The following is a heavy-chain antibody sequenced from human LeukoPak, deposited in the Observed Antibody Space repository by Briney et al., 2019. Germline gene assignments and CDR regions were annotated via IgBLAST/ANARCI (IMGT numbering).Heavy chain of an antibody. CDR2: ISADGSNK. J-gene: IGHJ4*02. CDR3: ARDAISRGSGAYCDC. D-gene: IGHD3-10*01. V-gene: IGHV3-30*01. Sequence: GTSLRLSCAASGFTFNTYPMPWVRQAPGKGLEWVAVISADGSNKNYADSVKGRFAISRDNSWNTLYLQMNSLREEDTAVYYCARDAISRGSGAYCDCWGQGALVTVSS. CDR1: GFTFNTYP.